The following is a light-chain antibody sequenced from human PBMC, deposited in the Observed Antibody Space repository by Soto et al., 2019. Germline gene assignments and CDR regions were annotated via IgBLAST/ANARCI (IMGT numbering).Light chain of an antibody. V-gene: IGLV2-8*01. Sequence: QSALTQPPSASGSPGQSVTISCTGTSNDVGANNYVSWYQQHPGKAPKLMIYEVTKRPSGVPDRFSGSKSGNTASLTVSGLQAEDEADYYCSSYAGANRVFGTGTKLTVL. J-gene: IGLJ1*01. CDR1: SNDVGANNY. CDR3: SSYAGANRV. CDR2: EVT.